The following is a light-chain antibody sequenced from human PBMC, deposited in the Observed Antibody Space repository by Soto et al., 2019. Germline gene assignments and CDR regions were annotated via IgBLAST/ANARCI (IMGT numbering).Light chain of an antibody. CDR3: SSHSSSSTLVE. Sequence: QSALTQPASVSGSPGQSITISCTGTSSDVGGYNYVSWYQQHPGKAPKLMIYDVSNRPSGVSNRFSGSKSGNTASLTISGLQAEDEADYFCSSHSSSSTLVEFGGGTKLTVL. CDR1: SSDVGGYNY. CDR2: DVS. V-gene: IGLV2-14*01. J-gene: IGLJ2*01.